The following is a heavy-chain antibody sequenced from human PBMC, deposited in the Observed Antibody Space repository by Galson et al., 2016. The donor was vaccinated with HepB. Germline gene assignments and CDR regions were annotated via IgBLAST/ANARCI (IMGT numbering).Heavy chain of an antibody. Sequence: SLRLSCAASGFTFSTYGMAWVRQAPGKGLEWVSGISGSGTGFHADSVKSRFTISRDNSKNTLYLQMNSLRVEDTAIYYCAKDLNAGVGGVVTYFDYWGQGTLVTVSS. CDR1: GFTFSTYG. CDR2: ISGSGTG. J-gene: IGHJ4*02. D-gene: IGHD3-16*01. CDR3: AKDLNAGVGGVVTYFDY. V-gene: IGHV3-23*01.